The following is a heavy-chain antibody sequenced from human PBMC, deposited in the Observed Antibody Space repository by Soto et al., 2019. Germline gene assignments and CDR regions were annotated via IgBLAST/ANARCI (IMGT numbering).Heavy chain of an antibody. J-gene: IGHJ4*02. Sequence: ASVKVSCKASCYTFTSYGISWVRQAPGQGLEWMGWISAYNGNTNYAQKLQGRVTMTTDTSTSTAYMELRSLRSDDTAVYYCATVILRGWYEDYWGQGTLVTVSS. D-gene: IGHD6-19*01. CDR3: ATVILRGWYEDY. CDR2: ISAYNGNT. CDR1: CYTFTSYG. V-gene: IGHV1-18*01.